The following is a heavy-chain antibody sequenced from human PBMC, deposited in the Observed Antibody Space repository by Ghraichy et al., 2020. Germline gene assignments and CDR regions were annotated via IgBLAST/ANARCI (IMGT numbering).Heavy chain of an antibody. CDR1: GGSFSGYY. CDR2: INHSGST. Sequence: SETLSLTCAVYGGSFSGYYWSWIRQPPGKGLEWIGEINHSGSTNYNPSLKSRVTISVDTSKNQFSLKLSSVTAADTAVYYCARKTGYSSSWYDYYYYYMDVWGKGTTVTVSS. D-gene: IGHD6-13*01. CDR3: ARKTGYSSSWYDYYYYYMDV. V-gene: IGHV4-34*01. J-gene: IGHJ6*03.